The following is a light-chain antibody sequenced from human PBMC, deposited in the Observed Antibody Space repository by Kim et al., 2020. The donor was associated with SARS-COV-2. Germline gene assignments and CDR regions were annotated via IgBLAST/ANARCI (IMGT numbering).Light chain of an antibody. V-gene: IGKV3-20*01. J-gene: IGKJ4*01. Sequence: EIVLTQSPGTLSLSPGERAALSCRASQSVSSSYLAWYQQKPGQAPRLFIYGVSSMATGIPDRFSGSGSGTDFPLTISRLEPEDFAVYSCQQYGSSPTVTFGGGT. CDR3: QQYGSSPTVT. CDR1: QSVSSSY. CDR2: GVS.